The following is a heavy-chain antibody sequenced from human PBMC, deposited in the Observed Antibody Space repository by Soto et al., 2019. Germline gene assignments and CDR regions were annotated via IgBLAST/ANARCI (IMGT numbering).Heavy chain of an antibody. CDR1: GYTFTGYY. J-gene: IGHJ4*02. CDR3: ARALRTKKDIVVVPAAIRIDY. V-gene: IGHV1-2*02. CDR2: INPNSGGT. Sequence: ASVKVSCKASGYTFTGYYMHWVRQAPGQGLEWMGWINPNSGGTNYAQKFQGRVTMTRDTSISTAYMELSRLRSDDTAVYYCARALRTKKDIVVVPAAIRIDYWGEGTRVT. D-gene: IGHD2-2*01.